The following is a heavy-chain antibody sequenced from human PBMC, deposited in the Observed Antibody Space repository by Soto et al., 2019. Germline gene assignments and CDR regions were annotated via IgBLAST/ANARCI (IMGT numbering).Heavy chain of an antibody. D-gene: IGHD3-22*01. CDR2: ISPKSGSI. CDR3: VKDRDSNSWPSRDV. V-gene: IGHV1-18*01. Sequence: GASVKVSCKTSGYTFTRNGISWVRQAPGQGLEWMGWISPKSGSIKYAQKFQGRVIMTTDTSTSTAYMELRSLRSDDTAIYYCVKDRDSNSWPSRDVWCPGTTVTVSS. J-gene: IGHJ6*02. CDR1: GYTFTRNG.